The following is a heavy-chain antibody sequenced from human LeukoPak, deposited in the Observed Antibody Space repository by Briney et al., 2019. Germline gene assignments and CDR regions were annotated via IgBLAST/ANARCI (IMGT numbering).Heavy chain of an antibody. D-gene: IGHD6-13*01. V-gene: IGHV3-7*01. Sequence: HPGGSLRLSCAASGFTFSGYWMSWVRQAPGKGLEWVASIKDDGSEKYYMDSVKGRLTISRDNAKNSVSLQMNSLRAEDTAVYYCAPLNWVYPDGFDIWGQGTMVTVSS. CDR2: IKDDGSEK. CDR1: GFTFSGYW. J-gene: IGHJ3*02. CDR3: APLNWVYPDGFDI.